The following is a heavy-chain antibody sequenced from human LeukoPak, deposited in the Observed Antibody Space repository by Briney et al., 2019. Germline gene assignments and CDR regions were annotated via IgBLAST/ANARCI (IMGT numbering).Heavy chain of an antibody. CDR3: VRELLWFGESYYGMDV. Sequence: GGPLRLSCAASGFSFSSYGMHWVRQAPGKGLEWVAVIWYDGTNKNYADSVKGRFSISRDNSKNTVYLQMKSLRAEDTAVYYCVRELLWFGESYYGMDVWGQGTTVTVSS. D-gene: IGHD3-10*01. CDR2: IWYDGTNK. J-gene: IGHJ6*02. CDR1: GFSFSSYG. V-gene: IGHV3-33*01.